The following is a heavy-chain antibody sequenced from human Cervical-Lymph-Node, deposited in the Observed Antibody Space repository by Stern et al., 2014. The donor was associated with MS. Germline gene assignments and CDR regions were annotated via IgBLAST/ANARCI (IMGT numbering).Heavy chain of an antibody. J-gene: IGHJ5*02. CDR3: AHRSTSVAGAWAS. Sequence: QVTLRESGPTLVKPTQTLTLTCDFSGFSLTTSGVGVGWIRQPPGKALEWLALHYWVDDNRSSPSLKNRLSIITDTAKNQVVLTMTNMDPVDTGTYYCAHRSTSVAGAWASWGQGILVVVSS. V-gene: IGHV2-5*02. CDR2: HYWVDDN. D-gene: IGHD1-26*01. CDR1: GFSLTTSGVG.